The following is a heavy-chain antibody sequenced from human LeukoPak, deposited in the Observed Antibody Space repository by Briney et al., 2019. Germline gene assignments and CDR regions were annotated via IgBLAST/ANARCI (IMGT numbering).Heavy chain of an antibody. CDR3: ARAGDIVVVPAAKIFGVPTEAFDI. D-gene: IGHD2-2*01. CDR2: IYTSGST. V-gene: IGHV4-59*10. CDR1: GGSFSGYY. J-gene: IGHJ3*02. Sequence: PSETLSLTCAVYGGSFSGYYWSWIRQPPGKGLEWIGRIYTSGSTNYNPSLKSRVTMSVDTSKNQFSLKLSSVTAADTAVYYCARAGDIVVVPAAKIFGVPTEAFDIWGQGTMVTVSS.